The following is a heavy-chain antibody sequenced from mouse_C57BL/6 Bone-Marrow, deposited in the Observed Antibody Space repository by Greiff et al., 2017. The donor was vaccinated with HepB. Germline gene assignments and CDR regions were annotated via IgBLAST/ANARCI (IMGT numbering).Heavy chain of an antibody. CDR2: ISSGSSTI. CDR3: ASDGSSPYYYAMDY. Sequence: EVMLVESGGGLVKPGGSLKLSCAASGFTFSDYGMHWVRQAPEKGLEWVAYISSGSSTIYYADTVKGRFTISRDNAKNTLFLQMTSLRSEDTAMYYCASDGSSPYYYAMDYWGQGTSVTVSS. J-gene: IGHJ4*01. D-gene: IGHD1-1*01. V-gene: IGHV5-17*01. CDR1: GFTFSDYG.